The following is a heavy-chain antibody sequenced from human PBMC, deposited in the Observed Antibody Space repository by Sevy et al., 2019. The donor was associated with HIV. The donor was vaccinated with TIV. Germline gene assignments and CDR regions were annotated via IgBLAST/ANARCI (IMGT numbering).Heavy chain of an antibody. CDR2: LSFGCGEI. CDR3: AREGCTKPHDY. J-gene: IGHJ4*01. CDR1: GFTFSKYS. D-gene: IGHD2-8*01. Sequence: GGSLRLSCAASGFTFSKYSMSWVRQPQGKGLEWVSTLSFGCGEINYADSVKGRFTISRDNSKSSVYLQMNNLRPEDTAVYYCAREGCTKPHDYWGQEPWSPSPQ. V-gene: IGHV3-23*01.